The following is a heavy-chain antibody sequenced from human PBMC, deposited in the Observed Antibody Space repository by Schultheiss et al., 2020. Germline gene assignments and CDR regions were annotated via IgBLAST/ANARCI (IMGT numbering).Heavy chain of an antibody. Sequence: SETLSLTCTVSGGSISSYYWSWIRQPPGKGLEWIGSIYHSGSTYYNPSLKSRVTISVDTSKNQFSLKLSSVTAADTAVYYCARRGYRNHFDYWGQGTLVTVSS. D-gene: IGHD5-18*01. J-gene: IGHJ4*02. CDR3: ARRGYRNHFDY. V-gene: IGHV4-39*07. CDR2: IYHSGST. CDR1: GGSISSYY.